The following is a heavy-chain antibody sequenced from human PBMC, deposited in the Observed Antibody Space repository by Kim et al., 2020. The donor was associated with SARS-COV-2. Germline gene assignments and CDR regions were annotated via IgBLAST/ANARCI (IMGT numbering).Heavy chain of an antibody. D-gene: IGHD3-10*01. CDR2: IGGSGGSP. CDR3: AKSTWLGDLLHFDY. J-gene: IGHJ4*02. Sequence: GGSLRLSCAASGFTVSSYAMGWVRQAPGRGLEWVSAIGGSGGSPYDADSVKGRFTISRDNSKNTLYLQMNSLRAEDTAVYSCAKSTWLGDLLHFDYWGQGTLVTVSS. CDR1: GFTVSSYA. V-gene: IGHV3-23*01.